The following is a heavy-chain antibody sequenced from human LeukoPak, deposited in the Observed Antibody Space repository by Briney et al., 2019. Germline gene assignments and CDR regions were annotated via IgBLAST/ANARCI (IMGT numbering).Heavy chain of an antibody. Sequence: ASVKVSCKASGYTFTDFHMQWVRQDPGQGLEWMGWINPNTGGSSSPQKFQGRVTMTRDTSISTAYMELSRLRSDDTAIYYCARGRPSAEPSNYWGQGTLVTVSS. CDR1: GYTFTDFH. J-gene: IGHJ4*02. CDR2: INPNTGGS. D-gene: IGHD6-6*01. CDR3: ARGRPSAEPSNY. V-gene: IGHV1-2*02.